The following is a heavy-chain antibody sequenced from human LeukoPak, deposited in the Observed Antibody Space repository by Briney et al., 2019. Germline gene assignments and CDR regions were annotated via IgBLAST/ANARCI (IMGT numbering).Heavy chain of an antibody. CDR1: GYSFTSYW. Sequence: KGGESLKISCKGSGYSFTSYWIGWVRQMPGKGLEWMGIIYPGDSDTRYSPSFQGQVIISADKSINTAYVQWSSLKASDTAMYYCARHSLGMPVGGPKNYYYAMDVWGQGTTVTVSS. V-gene: IGHV5-51*01. CDR2: IYPGDSDT. J-gene: IGHJ6*02. CDR3: ARHSLGMPVGGPKNYYYAMDV. D-gene: IGHD2-2*01.